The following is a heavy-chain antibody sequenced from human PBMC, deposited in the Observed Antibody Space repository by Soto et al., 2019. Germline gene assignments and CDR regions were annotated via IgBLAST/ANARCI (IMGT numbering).Heavy chain of an antibody. Sequence: SETLSLTCTVSGGSISSYYWSWIRQPPGKGLEWIGYIYYSGSTNYNPSLKSRVTISVDTSKNQFSLKLSSVTAADTAVYYCASGGNVVTAILGGMDVWGQGTTVTVSS. CDR2: IYYSGST. D-gene: IGHD2-21*02. CDR1: GGSISSYY. J-gene: IGHJ6*02. V-gene: IGHV4-59*01. CDR3: ASGGNVVTAILGGMDV.